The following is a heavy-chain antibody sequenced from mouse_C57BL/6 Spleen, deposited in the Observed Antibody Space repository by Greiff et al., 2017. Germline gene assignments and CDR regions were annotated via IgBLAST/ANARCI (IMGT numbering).Heavy chain of an antibody. CDR2: ISSGGSYT. D-gene: IGHD1-1*01. J-gene: IGHJ4*01. Sequence: EVHLVESGGDLVKPGGSLKLSCAASGFTFSSYGMSWVRKTPDKRLEWVATISSGGSYTYYPDSVKGRFPISRDNAKNTLYLQMSSLKSEDTAMYYCARQGQLITTVRWAPMDYWGQGTSGTVSS. V-gene: IGHV5-6*01. CDR3: ARQGQLITTVRWAPMDY. CDR1: GFTFSSYG.